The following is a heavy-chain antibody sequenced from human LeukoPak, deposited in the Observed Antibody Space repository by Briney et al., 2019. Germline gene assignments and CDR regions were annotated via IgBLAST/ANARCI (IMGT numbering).Heavy chain of an antibody. CDR1: GFTFDDYG. Sequence: GGSLRLSCAASGFTFDDYGMSWVRQAPGKGLEWVSGINWNGGSTGYADSVKGRFTISRDNAKNSLYLQMSSLRAEDTALYYCARGGGSYGYKYFDYWGQGTLVTVSS. V-gene: IGHV3-20*04. CDR2: INWNGGST. J-gene: IGHJ4*02. D-gene: IGHD5-18*01. CDR3: ARGGGSYGYKYFDY.